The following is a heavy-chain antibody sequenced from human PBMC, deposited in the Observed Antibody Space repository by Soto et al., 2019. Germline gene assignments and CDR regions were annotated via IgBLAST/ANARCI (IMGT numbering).Heavy chain of an antibody. CDR1: GFTFSSYG. CDR2: IWYDGSNK. Sequence: PGGSLRLSCAASGFTFSSYGMHWVRQAPGKGLEWVAVIWYDGSNKYYADSVKGRFTISRDNSKNTLYLQMNSLRAEDTAVYYCARVHIAVANYGMDVWGQGTTVTVSS. D-gene: IGHD6-19*01. CDR3: ARVHIAVANYGMDV. V-gene: IGHV3-33*01. J-gene: IGHJ6*02.